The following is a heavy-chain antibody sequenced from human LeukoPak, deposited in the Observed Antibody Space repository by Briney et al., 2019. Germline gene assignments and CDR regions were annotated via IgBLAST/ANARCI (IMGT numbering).Heavy chain of an antibody. CDR3: ARHMGLGYSYGYPYFDY. CDR1: GGSFSGYY. Sequence: PSETLSLTCAVYGGSFSGYYWSWIRQPPGKGLEWIGYIYYSGSTNYNPSLKSRVTISVDTSKNQFSLKLSSVTAADTAVYYCARHMGLGYSYGYPYFDYWGRGTLVTVSS. CDR2: IYYSGST. V-gene: IGHV4-59*08. D-gene: IGHD5-18*01. J-gene: IGHJ4*02.